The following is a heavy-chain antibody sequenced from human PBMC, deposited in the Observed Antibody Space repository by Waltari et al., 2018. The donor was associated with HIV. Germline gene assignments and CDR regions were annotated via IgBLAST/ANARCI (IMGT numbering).Heavy chain of an antibody. CDR1: GFNFSAHW. D-gene: IGHD4-17*01. J-gene: IGHJ4*02. Sequence: EVQLVESGVSLVPPGGSLILRCETSGFNFSAHWLRWVRQAPGRGPEWVSNIRQDGGDGNYGKAVRGRVTISRDNTKNALFLQMKRMRVEDKAVYFCTRGGTTSYPFWGQGTLVTVAS. V-gene: IGHV3-7*01. CDR3: TRGGTTSYPF. CDR2: IRQDGGDG.